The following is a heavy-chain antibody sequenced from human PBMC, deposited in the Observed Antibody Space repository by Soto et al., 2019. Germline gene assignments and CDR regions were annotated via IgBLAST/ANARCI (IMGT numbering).Heavy chain of an antibody. Sequence: AASVKVSCKASGYTFTAYGIHWVRQAPGQRLEWMGWINTGNGHTKYSQKFQGRVTITRDTSARTAYMELNSLRSEDTAVYYCASRGYDFWSGLDPWGQGTLVTVS. CDR2: INTGNGHT. J-gene: IGHJ5*02. D-gene: IGHD3-3*01. V-gene: IGHV1-3*04. CDR1: GYTFTAYG. CDR3: ASRGYDFWSGLDP.